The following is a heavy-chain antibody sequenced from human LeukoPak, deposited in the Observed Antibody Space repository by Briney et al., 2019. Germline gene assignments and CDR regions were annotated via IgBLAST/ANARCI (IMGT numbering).Heavy chain of an antibody. CDR3: ARTLGGYTVDRATGFDL. CDR2: ISAYEGNT. CDR1: GYNFEILG. J-gene: IGHJ2*01. D-gene: IGHD5-24*01. Sequence: APVKVPCKASGYNFEILGISWVGQAPGQGLEWMGWISAYEGNTNYAQKFEDRVTMTTDTSTNTAYMDLRNLTSDDTAVYYCARTLGGYTVDRATGFDLWGRGTLVTVSS. V-gene: IGHV1-18*01.